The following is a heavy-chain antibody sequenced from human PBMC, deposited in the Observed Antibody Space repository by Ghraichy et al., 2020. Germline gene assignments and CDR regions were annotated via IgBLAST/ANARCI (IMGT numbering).Heavy chain of an antibody. D-gene: IGHD6-19*01. CDR1: GDSIRSSRYY. CDR2: IYYSGSP. Sequence: ESLNISCTVSGDSIRSSRYYWGWIRQPPGKGLEWIGSIYYSGSPYYSPSLKSRVTMSVDTSKNQFSLKLTSVTAADTAVYFCARQESPAAVAVAAAFDIWGQGTMVTVSS. V-gene: IGHV4-39*07. CDR3: ARQESPAAVAVAAAFDI. J-gene: IGHJ3*02.